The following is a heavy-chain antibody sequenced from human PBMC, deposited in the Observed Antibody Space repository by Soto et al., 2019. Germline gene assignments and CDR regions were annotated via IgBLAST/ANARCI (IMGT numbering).Heavy chain of an antibody. CDR2: INHSGST. D-gene: IGHD2-21*01. CDR1: GGSFIGYY. V-gene: IGHV4-34*01. J-gene: IGHJ4*02. Sequence: SETLSLTCAVYGGSFIGYYWTWIRQPPGTGLEWIGEINHSGSTNYNPSLKSRVTISVDTSKNQFSLKLTFVTAADTAVYYCARDKIPGLFDYWGQGTLVTVSS. CDR3: ARDKIPGLFDY.